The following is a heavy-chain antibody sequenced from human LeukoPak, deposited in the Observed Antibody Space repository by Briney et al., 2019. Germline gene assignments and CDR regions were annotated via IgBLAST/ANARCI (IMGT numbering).Heavy chain of an antibody. V-gene: IGHV3-23*01. J-gene: IGHJ4*02. CDR2: ISGSGGST. CDR1: GFTFSSCA. Sequence: GGSLRLSCAASGFTFSSCAMSWVRQAPGKGLEWVSAISGSGGSTYYADSVKGRFTISRDNSKNTLYLQMNSLRAEDTAVYYCATNTVKAYFDYWGQGTLDTVSS. CDR3: ATNTVKAYFDY. D-gene: IGHD4-17*01.